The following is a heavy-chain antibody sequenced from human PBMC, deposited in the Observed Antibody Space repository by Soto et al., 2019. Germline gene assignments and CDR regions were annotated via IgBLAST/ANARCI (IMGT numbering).Heavy chain of an antibody. Sequence: GASVKVSCKAFGYSFTNYGISWVRQAPGQGLEWMGWISGHNGNTNYAQKLQGRVTMTTDTSTSTAYMELRSLISDDTAAYYCARDCYGLGSARSPFYYWGQGTLVTVSS. CDR1: GYSFTNYG. CDR3: ARDCYGLGSARSPFYY. V-gene: IGHV1-18*01. D-gene: IGHD3-10*01. J-gene: IGHJ4*02. CDR2: ISGHNGNT.